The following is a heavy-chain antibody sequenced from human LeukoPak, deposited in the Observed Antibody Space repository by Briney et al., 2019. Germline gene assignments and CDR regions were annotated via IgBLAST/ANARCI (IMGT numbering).Heavy chain of an antibody. CDR3: AKAGYCSGGSCWSDFDY. CDR2: ISYDGSNK. CDR1: GFTFSSYG. Sequence: QPGRSLRLSCAASGFTFSSYGMHWVRQAPGKGLEWVAVISYDGSNKYYADSVKGRFTISRDNSKNTLYLQMNSLRAEDTAAYYCAKAGYCSGGSCWSDFDYWGQGTLVTVSS. V-gene: IGHV3-30*18. J-gene: IGHJ4*02. D-gene: IGHD2-15*01.